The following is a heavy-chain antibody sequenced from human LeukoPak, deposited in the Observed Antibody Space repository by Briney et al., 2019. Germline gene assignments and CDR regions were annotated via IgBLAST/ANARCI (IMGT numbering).Heavy chain of an antibody. CDR3: AKGPSFEYSSPNFDY. V-gene: IGHV3-23*01. D-gene: IGHD6-6*01. J-gene: IGHJ4*02. Sequence: GGSLRLSCAASGFTFSSYVMSWVRQAPGKGLEWVSAISGSGGSTYYADSVKGRFTISRDNSKNTLYLQMNSLRAEDTAVYYCAKGPSFEYSSPNFDYWGQGTLVTVSS. CDR2: ISGSGGST. CDR1: GFTFSSYV.